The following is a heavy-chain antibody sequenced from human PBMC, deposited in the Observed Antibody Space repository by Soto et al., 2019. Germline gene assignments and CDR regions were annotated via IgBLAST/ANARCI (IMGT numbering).Heavy chain of an antibody. V-gene: IGHV3-23*01. J-gene: IGHJ4*02. D-gene: IGHD6-13*01. CDR1: GFTFGSYA. CDR2: IGAGYGT. Sequence: EVQLLESGGGLVQPGGSLRLSCAASGFTFGSYAMSWVRQAPGKGLEWVSSIGAGYGTYYADSVKGRFTISRDNSKNALYLQMNSLRAEDTAIYSCAPPYRSSWFSPLDYWGQGSLVTVSS. CDR3: APPYRSSWFSPLDY.